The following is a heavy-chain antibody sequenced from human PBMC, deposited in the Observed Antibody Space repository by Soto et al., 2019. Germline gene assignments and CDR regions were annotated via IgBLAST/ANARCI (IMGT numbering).Heavy chain of an antibody. CDR2: ISTSGHV. Sequence: ETLSLPCSVSGGSLSKYYWSWIRQPAGKGLEWIGRISTSGHVVSKVSLRSRLTMSVDMSNNHFSLKLTSVTAADTAVYYCARDNNDFWSLYPLAFDYWGQGALVTVSS. CDR1: GGSLSKYY. J-gene: IGHJ4*02. V-gene: IGHV4-4*07. CDR3: ARDNNDFWSLYPLAFDY. D-gene: IGHD3-3*01.